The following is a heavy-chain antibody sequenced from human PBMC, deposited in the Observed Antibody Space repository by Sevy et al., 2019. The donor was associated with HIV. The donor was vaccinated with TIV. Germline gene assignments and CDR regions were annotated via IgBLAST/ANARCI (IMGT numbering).Heavy chain of an antibody. J-gene: IGHJ6*02. Sequence: GGSLRLSCAASGFTFSNYNMNWVRQAPGKGLEWVSSISSSSNYISYADSMKGRFTISRDNAKNSLYLQMNSLRAEDTAVYYCARVVAYCSGGSCVPGYYYGMDVWGQGTTVTVSS. CDR1: GFTFSNYN. D-gene: IGHD2-15*01. V-gene: IGHV3-21*01. CDR3: ARVVAYCSGGSCVPGYYYGMDV. CDR2: ISSSSNYI.